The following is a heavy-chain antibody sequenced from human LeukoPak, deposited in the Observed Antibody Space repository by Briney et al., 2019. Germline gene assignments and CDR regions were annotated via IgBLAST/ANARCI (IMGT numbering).Heavy chain of an antibody. CDR3: ARDYCSGGSCYVGY. Sequence: PSETLSLTCTVSGGSITSHYWIWLRQSPEKGLEWIGDISSSGSTGYNPSLRGRVTISLDTSTNQFFLSLSSVTAADTAVYYCARDYCSGGSCYVGYWGQGTLVTVSS. J-gene: IGHJ4*02. CDR2: ISSSGST. D-gene: IGHD2-15*01. V-gene: IGHV4-59*11. CDR1: GGSITSHY.